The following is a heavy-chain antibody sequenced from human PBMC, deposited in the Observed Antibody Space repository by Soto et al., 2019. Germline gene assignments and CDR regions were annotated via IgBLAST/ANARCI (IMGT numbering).Heavy chain of an antibody. J-gene: IGHJ4*02. CDR2: VSAYNRNS. V-gene: IGHV1-18*01. CDR3: ARDRQWEPLLY. Sequence: QVQLVQSGSEVKKPGASVRVTCKASGYTFRNYGISWVRGAPGQGLEWMGWVSAYNRNSDYAQKFEDRVIMNADTATRTAYLELRGLRSDDTAIYYCARDRQWEPLLYWGQGTLVTVSS. D-gene: IGHD1-26*01. CDR1: GYTFRNYG.